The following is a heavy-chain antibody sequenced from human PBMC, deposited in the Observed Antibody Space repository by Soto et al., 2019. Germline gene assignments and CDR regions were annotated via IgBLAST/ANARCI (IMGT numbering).Heavy chain of an antibody. Sequence: QVQLVQSGAEVKKPGASVKVSCKASGYTFTSSGISWVRQAPGQGLEWMGWISTDNGNTKYAQHLQGRVSMTTDTSTSTAYRDLRSLRSDDTAVYYCSRDQGITTLGVYSMYYYGMDVWGQGTTVTVSS. J-gene: IGHJ6*02. D-gene: IGHD3-3*01. CDR3: SRDQGITTLGVYSMYYYGMDV. V-gene: IGHV1-18*01. CDR2: ISTDNGNT. CDR1: GYTFTSSG.